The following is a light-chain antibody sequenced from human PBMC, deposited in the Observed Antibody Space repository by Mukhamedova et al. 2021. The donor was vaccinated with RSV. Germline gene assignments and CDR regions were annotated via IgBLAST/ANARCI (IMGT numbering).Light chain of an antibody. CDR3: QQYENLPLT. J-gene: IGKJ4*01. V-gene: IGKV1-33*01. Sequence: WYQCRVHGKAPKLLIYDASHLEAGVPSRFRGSGSGTEFTLTVTALQPEDFATYYCQQYENLPLTFGGGTKVDIQ. CDR2: DAS.